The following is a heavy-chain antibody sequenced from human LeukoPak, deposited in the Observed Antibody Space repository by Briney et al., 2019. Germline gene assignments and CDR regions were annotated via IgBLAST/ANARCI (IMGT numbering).Heavy chain of an antibody. V-gene: IGHV4-34*01. CDR2: INHSGST. Sequence: PSETLSLTCAVSGGSLSGHYWTWIRQPPGKGLEWIGEINHSGSTNYNPSLKSRVTISVDTSRKQFFLRLSSVTAADTAMYYCARVTGYMIEDYFDYWGQGTLVTVSS. D-gene: IGHD3-22*01. CDR1: GGSLSGHY. CDR3: ARVTGYMIEDYFDY. J-gene: IGHJ4*02.